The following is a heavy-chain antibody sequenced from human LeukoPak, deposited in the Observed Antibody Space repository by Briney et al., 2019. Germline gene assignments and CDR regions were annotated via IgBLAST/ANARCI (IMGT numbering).Heavy chain of an antibody. V-gene: IGHV1-58*01. CDR1: GFTFTSSA. CDR3: AAEPLYCSGGSCYLFDY. CDR2: IVVGSGNT. J-gene: IGHJ4*02. D-gene: IGHD2-15*01. Sequence: GTSVKVSCKASGFTFTSSAVQWVRQARGQRLEWIGWIVVGSGNTNYAQKFQERVTITRDMSTSTAYMELGSLRSEDTAVYYCAAEPLYCSGGSCYLFDYWGQGTLVTVSS.